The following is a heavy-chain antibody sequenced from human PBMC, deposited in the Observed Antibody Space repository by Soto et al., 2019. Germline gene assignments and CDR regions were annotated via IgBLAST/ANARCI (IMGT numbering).Heavy chain of an antibody. Sequence: EVQLVESGGGLVQPGGSLRLSCAASGFTFSSYNMNWVRQAPGKGLEWVSYISGGYSGSSSTVYYADSVKGRFTISRDNAKYSLFLQMNSLRDEDTAVYYCVCGSYSMTNYWGQGTLVTVSS. CDR3: VCGSYSMTNY. V-gene: IGHV3-48*02. CDR2: ISGGYSGSSSTV. D-gene: IGHD1-26*01. CDR1: GFTFSSYN. J-gene: IGHJ4*02.